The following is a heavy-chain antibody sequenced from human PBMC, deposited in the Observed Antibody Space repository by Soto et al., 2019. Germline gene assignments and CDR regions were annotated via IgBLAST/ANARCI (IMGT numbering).Heavy chain of an antibody. CDR3: ARRQTGYQVPHPQYDY. V-gene: IGHV4-59*01. D-gene: IGHD2-2*01. CDR2: IYYSGST. CDR1: GVSISSYY. J-gene: IGHJ4*02. Sequence: SETLSLTCTVSGVSISSYYWSWIRQPPGKGLEWIGYIYYSGSTNYNPSLKSRVTISVDTSKNQFSLRLSSVTAADTAVYYCARRQTGYQVPHPQYDYWGQGTLVTSPQ.